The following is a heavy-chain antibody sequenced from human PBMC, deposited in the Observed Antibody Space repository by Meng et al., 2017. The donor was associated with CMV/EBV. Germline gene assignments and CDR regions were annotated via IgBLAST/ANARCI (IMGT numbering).Heavy chain of an antibody. CDR3: ARVQRSSSFGFDP. CDR2: IYHSGST. V-gene: IGHV4-4*02. J-gene: IGHJ5*02. Sequence: CAVSGGSISSSNWWSWVRQPPGKGLEWIGEIYHSGSTNYNPSLESRVTISVDKSKNQFSLKLSSVTAADTAVYYCARVQRSSSFGFDPWGQGTLVTVSS. CDR1: GGSISSSNW. D-gene: IGHD6-6*01.